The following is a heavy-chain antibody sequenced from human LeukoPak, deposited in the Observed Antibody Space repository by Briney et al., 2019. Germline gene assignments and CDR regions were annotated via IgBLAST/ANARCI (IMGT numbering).Heavy chain of an antibody. Sequence: GGSLRLSCAASGFTFSSYAMSWVRQAPGKGLEWVSGISDSGARTQYADSVKGRFTISRDNAKNTLYLQMNSLRVEDTAVYHCAKFYDMDVWGQGTTVTVSS. CDR1: GFTFSSYA. V-gene: IGHV3-23*01. CDR2: ISDSGART. J-gene: IGHJ6*02. CDR3: AKFYDMDV.